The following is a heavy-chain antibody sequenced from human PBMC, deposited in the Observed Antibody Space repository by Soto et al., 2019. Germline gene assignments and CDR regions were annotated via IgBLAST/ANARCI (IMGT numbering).Heavy chain of an antibody. J-gene: IGHJ4*02. CDR1: GFTFSSYA. CDR3: ARDPDVDTAMVMGDY. D-gene: IGHD5-18*01. CDR2: ISYDGSNK. V-gene: IGHV3-30-3*01. Sequence: GGSLRLSCAASGFTFSSYAMHWVRQAPGKGLEWVAVISYDGSNKYYADSVKDRFTISRDNSKNTLYLQMNSLRAEDTAVYYCARDPDVDTAMVMGDYWGQGTLVTVSS.